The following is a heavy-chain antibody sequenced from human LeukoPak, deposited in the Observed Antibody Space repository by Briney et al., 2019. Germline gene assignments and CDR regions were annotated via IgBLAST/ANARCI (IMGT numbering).Heavy chain of an antibody. J-gene: IGHJ5*02. D-gene: IGHD3-16*01. V-gene: IGHV1-8*03. Sequence: ASVKVSCKASGYTFTSYDINWVRQATGQGLEWMGWMNPNSGNTGYAQKFQGRVTITRNTSISTAYMELSSLRSEDTAVYYCARGQRLEYLGDKNWFDPWGQGTLVTVSS. CDR1: GYTFTSYD. CDR2: MNPNSGNT. CDR3: ARGQRLEYLGDKNWFDP.